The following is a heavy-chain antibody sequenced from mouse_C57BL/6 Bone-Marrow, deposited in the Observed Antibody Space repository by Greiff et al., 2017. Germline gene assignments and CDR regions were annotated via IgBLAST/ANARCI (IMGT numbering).Heavy chain of an antibody. J-gene: IGHJ2*01. CDR3: ARRGWLLQTYYFDY. CDR2: IYPRSGNT. D-gene: IGHD2-3*01. CDR1: GYTFTSYG. V-gene: IGHV1-81*01. Sequence: QVQLQPSGAELARPGASVKLSCKASGYTFTSYGISWVKQRTGQGLEWIGEIYPRSGNTYYNEKFKGKATLTADKSSSTAYMELRSLTSEDSAVYFCARRGWLLQTYYFDYWGQGTTLTVSS.